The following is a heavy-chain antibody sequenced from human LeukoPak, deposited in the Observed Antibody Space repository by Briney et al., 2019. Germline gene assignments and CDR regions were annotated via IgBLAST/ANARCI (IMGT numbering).Heavy chain of an antibody. Sequence: SETLSLTCTVSGGSISSYYWSWIRQPPGKRLKWSGHIYYSGSTNYNPSLKSRVTISVDPSKNQFSLKLSSVTAADTAVYYCARDLYGSGTRFDYWGQGALVTVSS. J-gene: IGHJ4*02. CDR2: IYYSGST. V-gene: IGHV4-59*01. CDR3: ARDLYGSGTRFDY. CDR1: GGSISSYY. D-gene: IGHD3-10*01.